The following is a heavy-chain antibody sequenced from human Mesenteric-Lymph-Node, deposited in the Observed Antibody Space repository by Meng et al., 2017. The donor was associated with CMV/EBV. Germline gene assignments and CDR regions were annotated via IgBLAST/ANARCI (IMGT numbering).Heavy chain of an antibody. D-gene: IGHD2-2*01. J-gene: IGHJ6*02. Sequence: GSLRLSCAVYAESFSGYSWTWIRQPPGKGLEWIGEIDHSGSTNYNPSLKSRVTISIDTSKNQFFLNLNSVTAADTAVYRCARDRSSKYFYYGLDVWGHGTTVTVSS. CDR2: IDHSGST. CDR3: ARDRSSKYFYYGLDV. CDR1: AESFSGYS. V-gene: IGHV4-34*01.